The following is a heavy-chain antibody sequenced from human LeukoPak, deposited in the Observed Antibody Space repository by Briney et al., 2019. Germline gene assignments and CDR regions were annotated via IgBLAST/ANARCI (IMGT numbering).Heavy chain of an antibody. CDR2: ISSNGGST. CDR3: ATVDDNSGSGYSH. CDR1: GFTLSWFS. J-gene: IGHJ4*02. D-gene: IGHD3-22*01. Sequence: GSLRLSCGASGFTLSWFSMHWVRQAPGKGLEYVSAISSNGGSTYYANSVKGGFTISRDISKKTLYLQMGSLSADDMAVYYCATVDDNSGSGYSHWGQGTLVTVSS. V-gene: IGHV3-64*01.